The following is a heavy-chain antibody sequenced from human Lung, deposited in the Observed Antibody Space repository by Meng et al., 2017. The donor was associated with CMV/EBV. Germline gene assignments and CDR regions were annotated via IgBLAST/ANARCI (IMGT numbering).Heavy chain of an antibody. Sequence: GESLKISCAASGFTFSSYAMHWVRQAPGKGLEWVAVISYDGTNKYYADSVKGRFTISRDNSKNTLYLQMNSLRAEDTAVCYCARDQVDDLGHGTLVTVSS. V-gene: IGHV3-30-3*01. CDR3: ARDQVDD. CDR1: GFTFSSYA. J-gene: IGHJ4*01. CDR2: ISYDGTNK.